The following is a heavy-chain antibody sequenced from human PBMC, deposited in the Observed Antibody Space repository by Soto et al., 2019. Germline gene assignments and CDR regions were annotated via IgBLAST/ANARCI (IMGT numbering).Heavy chain of an antibody. D-gene: IGHD4-4*01. Sequence: QVQLVESGGGLVKPGGSLRLSCAASGFTFSNYYMSWIRHVPGKGLEWLSYISITSSHIDYADSVKGRFTISRDNAKRSLYLEMNNLRAEDTAVYYCARDCMMTPDYFDYWGQGTLVTVAS. CDR1: GFTFSNYY. J-gene: IGHJ4*02. CDR3: ARDCMMTPDYFDY. CDR2: ISITSSHI. V-gene: IGHV3-11*06.